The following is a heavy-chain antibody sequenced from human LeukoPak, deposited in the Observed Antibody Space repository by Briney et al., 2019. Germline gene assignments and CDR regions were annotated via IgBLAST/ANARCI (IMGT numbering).Heavy chain of an antibody. Sequence: GGSLRLSSAASGFTFSSYSMNWVRQAPGKGLEWVSSISSSSSYIYYADSVKGRFTISRDNAKNSLYLQMNSLRAEDTAVYYCARDSPPDNDYWGQGTLVTVSS. CDR3: ARDSPPDNDY. CDR2: ISSSSSYI. V-gene: IGHV3-21*01. J-gene: IGHJ4*02. CDR1: GFTFSSYS.